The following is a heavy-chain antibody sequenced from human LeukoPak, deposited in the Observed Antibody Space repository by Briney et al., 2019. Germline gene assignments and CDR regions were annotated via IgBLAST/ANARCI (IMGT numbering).Heavy chain of an antibody. V-gene: IGHV3-66*01. CDR3: ARVSSYLLDY. J-gene: IGHJ4*02. Sequence: PGGSLRLSCAASGFTVSSNYMSWVRQAPRQGLEWVSVIYSGGSTYYADSVKGRFTISRDNSKNTLYLQMNSLRAEDTAVYFCARVSSYLLDYWGQGTLVTVSS. D-gene: IGHD2/OR15-2a*01. CDR2: IYSGGST. CDR1: GFTVSSNY.